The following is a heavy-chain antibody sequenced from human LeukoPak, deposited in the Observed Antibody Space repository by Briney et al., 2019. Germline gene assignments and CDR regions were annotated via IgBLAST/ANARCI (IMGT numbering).Heavy chain of an antibody. CDR2: MNPNSGNT. D-gene: IGHD2-15*01. CDR1: GYTFTSYD. Sequence: ASVKVSCKASGYTFTSYDINWVRQATGQGLEWMGWMNPNSGNTGYAQKFQGRVTITRNTSISTAYMELSSLRSEDTAVYYCARGGYCSGGSCYGYNWFDPWGQGNLVTVSS. J-gene: IGHJ5*02. V-gene: IGHV1-8*03. CDR3: ARGGYCSGGSCYGYNWFDP.